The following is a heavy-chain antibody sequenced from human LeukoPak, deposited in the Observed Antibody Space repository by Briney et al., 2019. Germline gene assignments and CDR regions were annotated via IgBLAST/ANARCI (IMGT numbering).Heavy chain of an antibody. CDR3: AKDMPKYDYGGNSVRY. D-gene: IGHD4-23*01. J-gene: IGHJ4*02. V-gene: IGHV3-23*01. CDR2: ISGRGGST. CDR1: GFTFSSYA. Sequence: GGSLRLSCAASGFTFSSYAMSWVRPARGKGLEGVSAISGRGGSTYYADSVKGGLTMSRDNCKNQLSLQMTSLRADDTAVYYCAKDMPKYDYGGNSVRYWGQGTLVTVSS.